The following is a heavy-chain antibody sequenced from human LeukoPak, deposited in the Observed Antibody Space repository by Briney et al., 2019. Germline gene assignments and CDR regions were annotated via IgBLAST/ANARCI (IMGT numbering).Heavy chain of an antibody. J-gene: IGHJ4*02. CDR2: IRYDGSNK. V-gene: IGHV3-30*02. D-gene: IGHD3-3*01. Sequence: GGSLRLSCAASGFTFSSYGMHWVRQAPGKGLEWVAFIRYDGSNKYYADSVKGRFTISRDNSKNTLYLQMNSLRAEDTAVYYCAKLPAEWFLYQVPDYWGQGTLVTVSS. CDR3: AKLPAEWFLYQVPDY. CDR1: GFTFSSYG.